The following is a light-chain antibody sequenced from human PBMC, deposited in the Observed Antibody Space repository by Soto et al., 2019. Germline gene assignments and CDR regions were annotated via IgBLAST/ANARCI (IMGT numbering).Light chain of an antibody. CDR2: LNSDGSH. V-gene: IGLV4-69*01. Sequence: QPVLTQSPSASASLGASVKLTCTLSSGHSNYAIAWHQQQPEKGPRYLMRLNSDGSHSKGDGIPDRFSGSSSGAERYLTISSLQSEDEADYYCRTWGTGIVVFGGGTKLTVL. CDR3: RTWGTGIVV. CDR1: SGHSNYA. J-gene: IGLJ2*01.